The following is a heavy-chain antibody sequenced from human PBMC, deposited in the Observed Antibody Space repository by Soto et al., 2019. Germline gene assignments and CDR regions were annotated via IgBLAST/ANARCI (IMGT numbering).Heavy chain of an antibody. J-gene: IGHJ4*02. CDR2: INHSGST. CDR1: GGSFSGYY. V-gene: IGHV4-34*01. D-gene: IGHD3-16*02. Sequence: SDTLSLTCAVYGGSFSGYYWSWIRQPPGKGLEWIGEINHSGSTNYNPSLKSRVTISVDTSKNQFSLKLSSVTAADTAVYYCARYVRVRGVTIMITFGGVIGIFDYWGQGTLVTVSS. CDR3: ARYVRVRGVTIMITFGGVIGIFDY.